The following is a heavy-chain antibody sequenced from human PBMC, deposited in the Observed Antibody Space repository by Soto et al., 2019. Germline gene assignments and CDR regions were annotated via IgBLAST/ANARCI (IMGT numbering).Heavy chain of an antibody. J-gene: IGHJ4*02. Sequence: QVQLVESGGGVVQPGRSLRLSCAASGFSFSNCGMHWVRQAPGKGLEWVAAISSDGSDKYYSASMKGRFTISRDNSKNTLFLQMNSLRVEDTAVYYCVKGSEVARQELDYWGQGTLVTVSS. CDR1: GFSFSNCG. D-gene: IGHD2-15*01. CDR2: ISSDGSDK. CDR3: VKGSEVARQELDY. V-gene: IGHV3-30*18.